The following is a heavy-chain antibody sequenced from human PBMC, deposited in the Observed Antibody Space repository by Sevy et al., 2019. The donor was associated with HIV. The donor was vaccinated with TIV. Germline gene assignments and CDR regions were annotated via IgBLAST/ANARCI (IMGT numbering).Heavy chain of an antibody. J-gene: IGHJ4*02. D-gene: IGHD2-15*01. CDR3: ARYAGLTKSGANIWAFDY. V-gene: IGHV3-30-3*01. Sequence: GGSLRLSCAAFGFTFRSYAMHWVRQAPGKGLEWVAVISYDGNYENNADSVKGRFTISRDNSKNTLYLQMNSLRAEDTAVYYCARYAGLTKSGANIWAFDYWGQGALVTVSS. CDR2: ISYDGNYE. CDR1: GFTFRSYA.